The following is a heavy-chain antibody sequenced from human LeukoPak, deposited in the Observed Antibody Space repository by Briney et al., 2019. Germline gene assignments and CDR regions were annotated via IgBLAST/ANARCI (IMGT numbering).Heavy chain of an antibody. J-gene: IGHJ4*02. V-gene: IGHV3-30*04. Sequence: GGSLRLSCAASGFTFSSYAMHWVRQAPGKGLEWVAVISYDGSNKYYADSVKGRFTISRDNSKNTLYLQMNSLRAEDTAVYYCARGRGGITSFDYWGQGTLVTVSS. CDR1: GFTFSSYA. CDR2: ISYDGSNK. D-gene: IGHD3-10*01. CDR3: ARGRGGITSFDY.